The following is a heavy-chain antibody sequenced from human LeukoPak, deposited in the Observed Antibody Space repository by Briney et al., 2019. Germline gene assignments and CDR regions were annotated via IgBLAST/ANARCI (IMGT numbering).Heavy chain of an antibody. D-gene: IGHD4-11*01. Sequence: PGGSLRLSCAASGFTFSSYAMHWVRQAPGKGLEWVSTISGNGVNTYYADSVKGRFTISKDKSKNTLYLQISSLSAEDTAVYYCAKGGYSNPFDYWGQGTLVTVSS. V-gene: IGHV3-23*01. CDR1: GFTFSSYA. CDR3: AKGGYSNPFDY. J-gene: IGHJ4*02. CDR2: ISGNGVNT.